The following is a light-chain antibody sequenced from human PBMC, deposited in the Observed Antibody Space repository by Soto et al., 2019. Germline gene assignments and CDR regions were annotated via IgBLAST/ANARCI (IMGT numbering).Light chain of an antibody. J-gene: IGLJ2*01. V-gene: IGLV2-14*01. CDR3: SSYTSSSTVV. Sequence: QAVVTQPASVSGSPGQSITISCTGTSSDVGGYNYVSWYQQHPGKAPKLMIYDVSNRPSGVSNGFSGSKSGNTASLTISGLQAEDEADYYCSSYTSSSTVVFGGGTQLTVL. CDR1: SSDVGGYNY. CDR2: DVS.